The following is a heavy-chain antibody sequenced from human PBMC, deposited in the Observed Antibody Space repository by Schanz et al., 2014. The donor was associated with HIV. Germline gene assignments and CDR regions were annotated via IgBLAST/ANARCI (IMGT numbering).Heavy chain of an antibody. D-gene: IGHD6-13*01. CDR3: AKDFYFRPGRAAAVSFFDY. CDR2: ISWNSGSI. Sequence: EVQLLESGGGLVQPGGSLRLSCAASGFTFTSYAMSWVRQAPGKGLEWVSGISWNSGSIGYADSVKGRFTISRDNAKNSLYLQMNSLRAEDTALYYCAKDFYFRPGRAAAVSFFDYWGQGTLVTVSS. J-gene: IGHJ4*02. CDR1: GFTFTSYA. V-gene: IGHV3-9*01.